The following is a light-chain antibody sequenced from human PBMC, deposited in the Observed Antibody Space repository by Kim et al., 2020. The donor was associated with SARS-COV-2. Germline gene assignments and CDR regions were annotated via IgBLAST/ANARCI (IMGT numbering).Light chain of an antibody. CDR2: GAS. Sequence: SPGERATLSCRASQSVSSNYLAWYQQTPGQAPRLLISGASSRATGIPDRFSGSGSGTDFTLTITRLEPEDFAVYYCQQYSSSPATFGQGTKVDIK. J-gene: IGKJ1*01. CDR1: QSVSSNY. CDR3: QQYSSSPAT. V-gene: IGKV3-20*01.